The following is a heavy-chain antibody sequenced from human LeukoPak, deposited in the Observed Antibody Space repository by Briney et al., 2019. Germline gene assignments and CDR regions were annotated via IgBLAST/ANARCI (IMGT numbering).Heavy chain of an antibody. D-gene: IGHD3-3*01. CDR2: IYYSGST. CDR1: GGSISSSSYY. J-gene: IGHJ3*02. CDR3: ARGSPTYYDFWSGYSGGDAFDI. Sequence: SETLSLTCTVSGGSISSSSYYWGWIRQPPGKGLEWIGSIYYSGSTYYNPSLKSRVTISVDTSKNQFSLKLSSVTAADTAVYYCARGSPTYYDFWSGYSGGDAFDIWGQGTMVTVSS. V-gene: IGHV4-39*07.